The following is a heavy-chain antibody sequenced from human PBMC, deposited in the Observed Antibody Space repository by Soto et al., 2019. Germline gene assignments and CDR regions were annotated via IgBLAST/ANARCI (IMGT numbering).Heavy chain of an antibody. CDR3: ARDRGHGDGNGWFDC. D-gene: IGHD4-17*01. Sequence: EVQLAESGGGLVQPGGSLRLSCAASGFRFSGDWMSWVRQAPGKGLEWVANIKEDGGEKFYVDSVEGRFTISRDNAKNSLYLQINSLRAEDTAVYYCARDRGHGDGNGWFDCWGQGTLVTVSS. J-gene: IGHJ5*01. CDR1: GFRFSGDW. CDR2: IKEDGGEK. V-gene: IGHV3-7*01.